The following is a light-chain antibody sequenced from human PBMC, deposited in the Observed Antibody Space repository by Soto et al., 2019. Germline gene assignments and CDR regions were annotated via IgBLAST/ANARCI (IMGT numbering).Light chain of an antibody. CDR2: KIS. V-gene: IGKV2-24*01. Sequence: DIVLTQTPLSSSVTLGQPAPISCRSSQSLVHSDGNTYLSWLHQRPGQPPRLLISKISNRFSGVPDRFSGSGAGTDFTLRISRVEPEDVGVYYCMQATQFPHATFGQGTKLELK. CDR1: QSLVHSDGNTY. J-gene: IGKJ2*01. CDR3: MQATQFPHAT.